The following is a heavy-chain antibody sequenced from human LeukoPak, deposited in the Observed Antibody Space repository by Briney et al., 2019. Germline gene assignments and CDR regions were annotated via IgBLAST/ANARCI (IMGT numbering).Heavy chain of an antibody. Sequence: GGSLRLSCAASGFTFSNYAMSWVRQAPGKGLEWVSSISGKGGSTFYADSVEGRFTISRDNSKNTLYLQMNSLRAEDTALYYCAKVDSSAWYPYYFDYWGQGTLVTVSS. CDR3: AKVDSSAWYPYYFDY. CDR2: ISGKGGST. V-gene: IGHV3-23*01. J-gene: IGHJ4*02. D-gene: IGHD6-19*01. CDR1: GFTFSNYA.